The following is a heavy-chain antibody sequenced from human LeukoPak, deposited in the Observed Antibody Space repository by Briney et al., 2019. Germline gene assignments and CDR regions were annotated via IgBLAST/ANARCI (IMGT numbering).Heavy chain of an antibody. V-gene: IGHV4-59*01. D-gene: IGHD2-15*01. Sequence: PSETLSLTCTVSGGSISSYYWSWIRQPPGKGLEWIGYIYYSGSTNYNPSLKSRVTISVDTSKNQFSLKLSSVTAADTAVYYCAREYCSGGSCYSADWGQGTLVTVSS. CDR1: GGSISSYY. CDR3: AREYCSGGSCYSAD. CDR2: IYYSGST. J-gene: IGHJ4*02.